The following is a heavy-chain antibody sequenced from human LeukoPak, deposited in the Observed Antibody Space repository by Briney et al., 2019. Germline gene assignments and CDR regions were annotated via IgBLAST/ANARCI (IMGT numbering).Heavy chain of an antibody. CDR2: IYYSGTT. V-gene: IGHV4-59*01. CDR1: GGSISSYY. CDR3: ARGVYIAAAQYGY. D-gene: IGHD6-13*01. Sequence: TSSETLSLTCTVSGGSISSYYWSWIRQPPVKGLEWIVYIYYSGTTNYNPSLKSRVTISVDTSKNQFSLKLSSVTAADTAVYYCARGVYIAAAQYGYWGQGTLVTVSS. J-gene: IGHJ4*02.